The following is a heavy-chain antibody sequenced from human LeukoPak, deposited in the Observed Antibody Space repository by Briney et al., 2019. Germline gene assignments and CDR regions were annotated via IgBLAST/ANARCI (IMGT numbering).Heavy chain of an antibody. Sequence: PSQTLSLTCTVSGGSISSGDYSWSWIRQPPGKGLEWIGYIYYSGGTYYNPSLKSRVTISVDTSKNQFSLKLSSVTAADTAVYYCARAHRGVVVVVAATRYGGPSFWFDPWGQGTLVTVSS. D-gene: IGHD2-15*01. CDR3: ARAHRGVVVVVAATRYGGPSFWFDP. CDR2: IYYSGGT. CDR1: GGSISSGDYS. V-gene: IGHV4-30-4*01. J-gene: IGHJ5*02.